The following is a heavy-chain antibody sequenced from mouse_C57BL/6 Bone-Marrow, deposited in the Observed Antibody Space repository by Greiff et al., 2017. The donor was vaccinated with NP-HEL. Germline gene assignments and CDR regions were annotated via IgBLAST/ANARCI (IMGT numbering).Heavy chain of an antibody. J-gene: IGHJ3*01. CDR2: IHPNSGST. D-gene: IGHD1-1*01. Sequence: QVQLQQPGAELVKPGASVKLSCKASGYTFTSYWMHWVKQRPGQGLEWIGMIHPNSGSTNYNEKFKSKATLTVDKSSSTAYMQLSSLTSEDSAVYYCLSNLLLLRRFAYWGQGTLVTVSA. V-gene: IGHV1-64*01. CDR1: GYTFTSYW. CDR3: LSNLLLLRRFAY.